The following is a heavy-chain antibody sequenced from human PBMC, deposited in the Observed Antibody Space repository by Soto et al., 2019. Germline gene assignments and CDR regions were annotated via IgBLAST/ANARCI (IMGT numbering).Heavy chain of an antibody. J-gene: IGHJ5*01. CDR1: GFSFIDTG. D-gene: IGHD1-1*01. Sequence: VQLVESGGGLVKPGGSLRLSCTASGFSFIDTGMTWVRQAPGKGLAWVGHIRSKTHGGTTEYAAPVKGRFTISRDDSEPTLYLQMHGLKAEDTAVYYCTTDFLQTGTTFDFWGQGTLVTVSS. CDR2: IRSKTHGGTT. V-gene: IGHV3-15*01. CDR3: TTDFLQTGTTFDF.